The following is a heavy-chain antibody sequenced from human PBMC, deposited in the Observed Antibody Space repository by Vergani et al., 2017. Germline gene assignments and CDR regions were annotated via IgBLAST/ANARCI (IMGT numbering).Heavy chain of an antibody. V-gene: IGHV4-4*08. D-gene: IGHD2-15*01. CDR3: ARSRPYCTSGSCPAI. J-gene: IGHJ4*02. CDR2: VFRNGNV. CDR1: GASIDSFY. Sequence: QLQLQESGPGLVKPSETLSLKCSVSGASIDSFYWSWIRQSPGKGLEWIGYVFRNGNVNYNPSFNFRVAIDTSNNELSLRVTSVTAADTAVYYCARSRPYCTSGSCPAIWGQGTLVTVSS.